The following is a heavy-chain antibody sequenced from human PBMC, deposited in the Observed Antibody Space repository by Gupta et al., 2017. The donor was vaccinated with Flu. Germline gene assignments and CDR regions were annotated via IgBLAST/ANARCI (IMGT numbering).Heavy chain of an antibody. CDR2: MSYDGSNK. CDR3: AKDLWYGSGGSCYGVDY. CDR1: GLTSSTYG. Sequence: QVQLVQSGGGGVQPGRSLRLSCAASGLTSSTYGMHCVRQAPGKGLEWVALMSYDGSNKYYADSMKGRVTISRDKSKNTLYLQMNSLRAEDTAVYHCAKDLWYGSGGSCYGVDYWGQGTLVTVSS. D-gene: IGHD2-15*01. J-gene: IGHJ4*02. V-gene: IGHV3-30*18.